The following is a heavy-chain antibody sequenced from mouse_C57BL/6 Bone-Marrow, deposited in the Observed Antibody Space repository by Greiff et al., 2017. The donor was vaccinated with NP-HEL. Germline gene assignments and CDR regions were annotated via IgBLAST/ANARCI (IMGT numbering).Heavy chain of an antibody. CDR3: ARLLRYQQVD. V-gene: IGHV1-50*01. Sequence: QVQLQQPGAELVKPGASVKLSCKASGYTFTSYWMQWVKQRPGQGLEWIGEIDPSDSYTNYNQKFKGKATLTVDTPSRTAYMPLRRLTSEDSASYYCARLLRYQQVDWGQGTSVTVSS. J-gene: IGHJ4*01. CDR2: IDPSDSYT. D-gene: IGHD1-1*01. CDR1: GYTFTSYW.